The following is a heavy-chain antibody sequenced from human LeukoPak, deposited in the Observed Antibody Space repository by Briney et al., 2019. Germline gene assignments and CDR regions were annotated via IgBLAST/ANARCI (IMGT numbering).Heavy chain of an antibody. CDR3: AKTVGVSTSAGFDY. CDR2: IWYDGSNK. J-gene: IGHJ4*02. Sequence: GGSLRLSCVASGFTFSSYGMHWVRQAPGKGLEWVAVIWYDGSNKYYADSVKGRFTISRDNSKNTLYLQMNSLRAEDTAVYYCAKTVGVSTSAGFDYWGQGTLVTVSS. D-gene: IGHD2-2*01. CDR1: GFTFSSYG. V-gene: IGHV3-33*06.